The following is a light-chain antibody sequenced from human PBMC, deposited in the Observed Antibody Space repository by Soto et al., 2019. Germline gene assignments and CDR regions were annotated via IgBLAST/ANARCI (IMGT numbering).Light chain of an antibody. J-gene: IGKJ4*01. CDR3: QQYKNWPPLT. Sequence: EIVLTQSPGTLSLSPGERATLSCRASQSVPRSYLAWYQQKPGQAPRLLIYGASTRATGIPARFTGSGSGTEFTLTISSLQSEDFAVYYCQQYKNWPPLTFGGGTKVEIE. CDR2: GAS. V-gene: IGKV3-15*01. CDR1: QSVPRSY.